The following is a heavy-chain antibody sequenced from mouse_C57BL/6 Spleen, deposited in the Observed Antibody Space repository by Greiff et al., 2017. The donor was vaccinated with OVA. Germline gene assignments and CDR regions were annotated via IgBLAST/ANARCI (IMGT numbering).Heavy chain of an antibody. D-gene: IGHD2-5*01. J-gene: IGHJ3*01. CDR1: GYAFSSYW. Sequence: VKLQESGAELVKPGASVKISCKASGYAFSSYWMNWVKQRPGKGLEWIGQIYPGDGDTNYNGKFKGKATLTADKSSSTAYMQLSSLTSEDSAVYFCARKVDSNFAWFAYWGQGTLVTVSA. CDR2: IYPGDGDT. V-gene: IGHV1-80*01. CDR3: ARKVDSNFAWFAY.